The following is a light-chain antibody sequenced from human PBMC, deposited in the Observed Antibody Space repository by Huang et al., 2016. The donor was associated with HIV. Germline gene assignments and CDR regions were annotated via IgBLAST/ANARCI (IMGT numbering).Light chain of an antibody. Sequence: DIVMTQSPLSLSVTPGEPASISCRSSQSLLHRNGNNYLDWYLQKPGQSPQLLVYVASSRASWIPDRFNGSGSGTDFTLKISRVDAEDVGVYYCMQALQTPLTFGGGTKVEVK. V-gene: IGKV2-28*01. CDR1: QSLLHRNGNNY. CDR3: MQALQTPLT. CDR2: VAS. J-gene: IGKJ4*01.